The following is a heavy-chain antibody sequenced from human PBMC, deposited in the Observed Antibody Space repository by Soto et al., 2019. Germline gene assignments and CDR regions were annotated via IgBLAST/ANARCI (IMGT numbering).Heavy chain of an antibody. V-gene: IGHV1-18*04. CDR3: ARDNGGNSYYYYGMDV. Sequence: ASVKVSCKASGYTFTSYGSSWVRQAPGQGLEWMGWISAYNGNTNYAQKLQGRVTITTDTSTSTAYMELRSLRSDDTAVYYCARDNGGNSYYYYGMDVWGQGTTVTVSS. J-gene: IGHJ6*02. D-gene: IGHD2-21*02. CDR2: ISAYNGNT. CDR1: GYTFTSYG.